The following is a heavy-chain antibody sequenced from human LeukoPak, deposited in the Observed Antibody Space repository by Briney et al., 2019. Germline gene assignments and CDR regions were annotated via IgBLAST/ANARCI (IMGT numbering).Heavy chain of an antibody. CDR1: GGSISSYY. V-gene: IGHV4-59*12. D-gene: IGHD3-10*01. J-gene: IGHJ4*02. CDR2: IYYSGST. CDR3: ARRTFHMTMIRGVPRTSHFDY. Sequence: SETLSLTCTVSGGSISSYYWSWIRQPPGKGLEWIGYIYYSGSTNYNPSLKSRVTISVDKSKNQLSLKLRSVTAADTAVYYCARRTFHMTMIRGVPRTSHFDYWGQGTLVTVSS.